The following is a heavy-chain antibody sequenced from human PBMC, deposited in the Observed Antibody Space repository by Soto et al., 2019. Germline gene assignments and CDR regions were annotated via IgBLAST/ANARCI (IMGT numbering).Heavy chain of an antibody. J-gene: IGHJ4*02. CDR1: GFTISSSY. V-gene: IGHV3-53*05. CDR3: AKEAFVVVTAPDFDY. D-gene: IGHD2-21*02. Sequence: GSLRLSCAASGFTISSSYMSWVRQAPGKGLEWVSVIYSGGSTYYADSVKGRFTISRDNSKNTLYLQMNSLRAEDTAVYYCAKEAFVVVTAPDFDYWGQGT. CDR2: IYSGGST.